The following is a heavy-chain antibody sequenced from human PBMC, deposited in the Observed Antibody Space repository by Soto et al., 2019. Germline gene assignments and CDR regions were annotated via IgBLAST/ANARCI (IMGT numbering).Heavy chain of an antibody. Sequence: QVQLQESGPGLVKPSETLSLTCTVSGASISSSYWSWIRQPAGKGLEWIWRIYTSGSTNYNPSLNSRLTMSVATSRNQFSLKLTSVTAADTAFYYCVRDKGGSYADAFDIWGQGTMVTVSS. CDR2: IYTSGST. CDR3: VRDKGGSYADAFDI. D-gene: IGHD1-26*01. V-gene: IGHV4-4*07. J-gene: IGHJ3*02. CDR1: GASISSSY.